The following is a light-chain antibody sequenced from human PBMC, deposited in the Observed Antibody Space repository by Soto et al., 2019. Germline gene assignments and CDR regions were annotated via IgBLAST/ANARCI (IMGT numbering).Light chain of an antibody. CDR3: QQCGSSSWT. V-gene: IGKV3-20*01. J-gene: IGKJ1*01. Sequence: EIVLTQSPGTLSLSPGERATLSCRASQSVSSNYLAWYQQKPGQAPRLLIYGASRRATGTPDRFSGSGSGTDFTLTISRLEPEDFAVYYCQQCGSSSWTFGQGTKVEIK. CDR1: QSVSSNY. CDR2: GAS.